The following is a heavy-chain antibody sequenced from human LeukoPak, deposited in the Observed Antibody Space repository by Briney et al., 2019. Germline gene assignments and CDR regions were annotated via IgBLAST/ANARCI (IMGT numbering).Heavy chain of an antibody. CDR1: GFTFRTYW. Sequence: PGGSLRLSCAASGFTFRTYWMSWVRQAPGKGLEWVASINQGGSERYYVESVKGRFTISRDNAMNSFFLQMNSLRAEDTAVYYCARLIGDRTIYDYWGQGTLVTVSS. CDR2: INQGGSER. V-gene: IGHV3-7*01. J-gene: IGHJ4*02. CDR3: ARLIGDRTIYDY. D-gene: IGHD6-6*01.